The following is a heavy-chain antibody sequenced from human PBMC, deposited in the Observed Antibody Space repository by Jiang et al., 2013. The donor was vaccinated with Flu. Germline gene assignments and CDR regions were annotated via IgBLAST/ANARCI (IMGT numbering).Heavy chain of an antibody. CDR2: INPSGGST. D-gene: IGHD5-18*01. V-gene: IGHV1-46*03. Sequence: GAEVKKPGASVKVSCKASGYTFTSYYMHWVRQAPGQGLEWMGIINPSGGSTSYAQKFQGRVTMTRDTSTSTVYMELSSLRSEDTAVYYCARDHFWGTAMAHYYYYGMDVWGQGTTVTVSS. J-gene: IGHJ6*02. CDR1: GYTFTSYY. CDR3: ARDHFWGTAMAHYYYYGMDV.